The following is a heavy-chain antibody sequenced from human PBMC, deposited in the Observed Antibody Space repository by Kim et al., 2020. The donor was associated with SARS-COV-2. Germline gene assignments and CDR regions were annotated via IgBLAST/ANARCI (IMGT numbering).Heavy chain of an antibody. CDR3: ARDRYSGYTTYYYYGMDV. D-gene: IGHD5-12*01. CDR2: ISAYNGNT. V-gene: IGHV1-18*01. Sequence: ASVKVSCKASGYTFTSYGISWVRQTPGQGLEWMGWISAYNGNTNYAQKLQGRVTMTTDTSTSTAYMELRSLRSDDTAVYYCARDRYSGYTTYYYYGMDVWGQGTTVTVSS. J-gene: IGHJ6*02. CDR1: GYTFTSYG.